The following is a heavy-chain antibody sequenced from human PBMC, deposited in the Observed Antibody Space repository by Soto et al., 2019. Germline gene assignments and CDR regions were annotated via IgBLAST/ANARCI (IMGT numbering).Heavy chain of an antibody. CDR3: AKDRVYSSSVGGVASDYYGMDV. CDR2: ISYDGSNK. CDR1: GFTFSSYG. D-gene: IGHD6-6*01. Sequence: GSLRLSCAASGFTFSSYGMHWVRQAPGKGLEWVAVISYDGSNKYYADSVEGRFTISRDNSKNTLYLQMNSLRAEDTAVYYCAKDRVYSSSVGGVASDYYGMDVWGQGTTVTVSS. J-gene: IGHJ6*02. V-gene: IGHV3-30*18.